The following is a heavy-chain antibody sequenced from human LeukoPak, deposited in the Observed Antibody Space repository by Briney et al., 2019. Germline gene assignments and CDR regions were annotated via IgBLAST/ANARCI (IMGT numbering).Heavy chain of an antibody. CDR2: VNHSGIT. CDR1: GGSFSGHYY. D-gene: IGHD3-3*01. CDR3: ARLLLSGGLDS. J-gene: IGHJ4*02. Sequence: SETLSLTCAVSGGSFSGHYYWVWIRQSRGRGLEWIGEVNHSGITNYSPSLKSRVFISVDTSKNQFSLKFTSVTAADTAVYYCARLLLSGGLDSWGQGTLVTVSS. V-gene: IGHV4-34*01.